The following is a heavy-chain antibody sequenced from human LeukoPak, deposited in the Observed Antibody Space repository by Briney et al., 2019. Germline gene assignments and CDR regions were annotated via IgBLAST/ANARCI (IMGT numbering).Heavy chain of an antibody. CDR3: GRNGPRSGYDLGHFDY. Sequence: PGGSLRLSCAASGFTFSSYSMNWLRQPPGKGREWIGEINHSGSTNYNPSLKSRVTISVDTSKNQFSLKLSSVTAADTAVYYCGRNGPRSGYDLGHFDYLGQGTLVTASS. CDR1: GFTFSSYS. CDR2: INHSGST. V-gene: IGHV4-34*01. D-gene: IGHD5-12*01. J-gene: IGHJ4*02.